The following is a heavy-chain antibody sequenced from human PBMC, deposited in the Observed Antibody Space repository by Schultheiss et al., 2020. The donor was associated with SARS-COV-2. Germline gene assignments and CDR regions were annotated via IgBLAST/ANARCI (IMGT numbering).Heavy chain of an antibody. CDR2: INPNSGGT. Sequence: ASVKVSCKASGYTFTDYGISWVRQAPGQGLEWMGWINPNSGGTNYAQKFQGRVTMTRDTSTSTVYMELSSLRSEDTAVYYCARHHPVGATIPAPLDYWGQGTLVTVSS. J-gene: IGHJ4*02. D-gene: IGHD1-26*01. V-gene: IGHV1-18*04. CDR1: GYTFTDYG. CDR3: ARHHPVGATIPAPLDY.